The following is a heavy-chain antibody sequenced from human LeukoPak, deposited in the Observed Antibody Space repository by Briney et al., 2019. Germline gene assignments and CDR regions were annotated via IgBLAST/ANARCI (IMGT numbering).Heavy chain of an antibody. CDR2: IGAGRDST. Sequence: GGSLRLSCAASGFTFNNYAMGWARQAPGKGLDWVSGIGAGRDSTFYPDSGRGRFTISRDNSKNTLYLQMNSLRAEDTALYYCVKALALSGTYLGDWGQGTLVTVFS. V-gene: IGHV3-23*01. J-gene: IGHJ4*02. CDR1: GFTFNNYA. CDR3: VKALALSGTYLGD. D-gene: IGHD3-10*01.